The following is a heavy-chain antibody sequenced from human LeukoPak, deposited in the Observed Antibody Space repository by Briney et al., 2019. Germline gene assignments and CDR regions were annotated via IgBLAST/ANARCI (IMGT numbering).Heavy chain of an antibody. D-gene: IGHD1-20*01. CDR3: ATQRITGMTGYDS. Sequence: SQTLSLTCAISGDSVSSNRAAWNWIRQSPSRGLEWLGRTYYRSKWYNEDALSVKSRITINADTSQNQFSLQLNSVTPEDTAVYYCATQRITGMTGYDSWGQGTLVTVSS. CDR1: GDSVSSNRAA. V-gene: IGHV6-1*01. J-gene: IGHJ5*01. CDR2: TYYRSKWYN.